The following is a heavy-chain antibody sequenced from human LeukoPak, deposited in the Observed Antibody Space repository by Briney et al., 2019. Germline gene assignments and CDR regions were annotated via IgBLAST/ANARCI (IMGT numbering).Heavy chain of an antibody. CDR3: TRLEPVVSSSWYVEDDY. V-gene: IGHV3-73*01. CDR2: IRSKANSYAT. J-gene: IGHJ4*02. CDR1: GFTFSGSA. Sequence: GGSLRLSGAASGFTFSGSAMHWVRQASGKGLEWVGRIRSKANSYATAYAASVKGRFTSSRDDSKNTAYLQMNSLETEDTAVYYCTRLEPVVSSSWYVEDDYWGQGTLVTVSS. D-gene: IGHD6-13*01.